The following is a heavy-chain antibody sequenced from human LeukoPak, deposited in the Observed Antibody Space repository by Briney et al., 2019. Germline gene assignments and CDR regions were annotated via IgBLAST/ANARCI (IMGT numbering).Heavy chain of an antibody. J-gene: IGHJ4*02. D-gene: IGHD6-6*01. CDR1: GFTFSNYA. Sequence: GGSLRLSCAASGFTFSNYAMGWVRQAPGKGLEWVSAITATGGDTYHADSVKGRFTISRGNSKNTLYFQMNSLRAEDTAIYYCAKGSSSSRPYYFDHWAPGTLVTVSS. CDR3: AKGSSSSRPYYFDH. CDR2: ITATGGDT. V-gene: IGHV3-23*01.